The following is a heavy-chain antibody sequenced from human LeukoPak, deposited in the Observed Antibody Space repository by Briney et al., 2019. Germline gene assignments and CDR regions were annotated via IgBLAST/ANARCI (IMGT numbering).Heavy chain of an antibody. V-gene: IGHV3-23*01. CDR1: GFTFSSYA. Sequence: GGSLRLSCAASGFTFSSYAMSWVRQAPGKGLEWVSAISGSGGSTYYADSVKGRFTISRDNSKNTLYLQMNSLRAEDTAVYYCAKDGGLSLGVLWFGVRARPSYYYGMDVWGQGTTVTVSS. J-gene: IGHJ6*02. D-gene: IGHD3-10*01. CDR3: AKDGGLSLGVLWFGVRARPSYYYGMDV. CDR2: ISGSGGST.